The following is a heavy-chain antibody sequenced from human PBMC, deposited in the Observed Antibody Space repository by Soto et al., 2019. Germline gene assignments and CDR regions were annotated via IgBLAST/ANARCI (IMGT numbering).Heavy chain of an antibody. V-gene: IGHV3-48*02. CDR1: GFTLSTYS. CDR2: ITSSGSTI. J-gene: IGHJ6*02. D-gene: IGHD3-16*02. CDR3: ARVAIASGGVIAVTYALDV. Sequence: PVGSLRLSCEVSGFTLSTYSMNWVRQAPGKGLEWVSFITSSGSTIYYADSVKGRFTVSRDNAKNSLFLQMNSLRDEDTAVYYCARVAIASGGVIAVTYALDVWGQGTTVTVSS.